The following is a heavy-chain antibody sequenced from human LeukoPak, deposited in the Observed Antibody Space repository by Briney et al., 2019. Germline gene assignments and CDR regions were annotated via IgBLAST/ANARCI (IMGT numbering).Heavy chain of an antibody. CDR2: INHVGST. J-gene: IGHJ4*02. CDR1: GGSFTDCF. D-gene: IGHD3-10*01. CDR3: ARRLIIRGRFND. V-gene: IGHV4-34*01. Sequence: TSETLSLTCGVYGGSFTDCFWSWVRQPPGKRLEWIGEINHVGSTNYNPSLKSRVTLSVDKSTSQVSLNLTSVTVADTAVYYCARRLIIRGRFNDWGQGTLVTVSS.